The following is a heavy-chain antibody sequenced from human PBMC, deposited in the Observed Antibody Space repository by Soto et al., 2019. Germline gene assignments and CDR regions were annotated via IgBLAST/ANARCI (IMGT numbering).Heavy chain of an antibody. CDR2: IYYSGST. V-gene: IGHV4-59*08. CDR1: GGSISSYY. CDR3: ARLSEIAGGIAFDI. J-gene: IGHJ3*02. D-gene: IGHD6-13*01. Sequence: PSETLSLTCTVSGGSISSYYWSWIRQPPGKGLEWIGYIYYSGSTNYNPSLKSRVTISVDTSKNQFSLKLSSVTAADTAVYYCARLSEIAGGIAFDIWGQGTMVTVSS.